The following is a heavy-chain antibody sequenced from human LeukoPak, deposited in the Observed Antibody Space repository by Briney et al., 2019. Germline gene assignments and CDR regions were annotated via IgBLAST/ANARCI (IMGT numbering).Heavy chain of an antibody. D-gene: IGHD1-26*01. Sequence: GESLKISCKGSGYSINNYWIGWVRQMPGKGLEWMGIINPDDSEIKYSPSLQGQVTISADKSISTAYLQWSSLKASDTAMYYCARPVGGNGMAVWGQGTTVTVSS. CDR3: ARPVGGNGMAV. V-gene: IGHV5-51*01. J-gene: IGHJ6*02. CDR2: INPDDSEI. CDR1: GYSINNYW.